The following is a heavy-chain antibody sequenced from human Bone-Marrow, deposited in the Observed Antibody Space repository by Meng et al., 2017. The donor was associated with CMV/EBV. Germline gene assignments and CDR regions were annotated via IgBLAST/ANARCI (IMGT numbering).Heavy chain of an antibody. CDR1: GFIFNNYA. CDR3: ARAGDFWSASDMDD. D-gene: IGHD3-3*01. Sequence: GESLKISCAASGFIFNNYAMTWVRQAPGKGLEWVANIKQDGSEKYYVDSVKGRFTISRDNAKNSVYLQMNSLRAEDTAVYYCARAGDFWSASDMDDWGQGTLVTVSS. J-gene: IGHJ4*02. V-gene: IGHV3-7*01. CDR2: IKQDGSEK.